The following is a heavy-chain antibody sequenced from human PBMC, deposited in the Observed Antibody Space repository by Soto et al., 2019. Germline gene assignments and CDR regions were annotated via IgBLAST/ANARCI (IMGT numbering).Heavy chain of an antibody. D-gene: IGHD6-6*01. V-gene: IGHV1-69*13. CDR3: ARVVGPSIEDRLAPHYYYYGMDV. CDR2: IIPIFGTA. J-gene: IGHJ6*02. Sequence: SVKFYCEDAGGAFSSYASGWGRHAHGQGVEWMGSIIPIFGTANYAQKFQGRVTITADESTSTAYMELSSLRSEDTAVYYCARVVGPSIEDRLAPHYYYYGMDVWGQGTTVSVYS. CDR1: GGAFSSYA.